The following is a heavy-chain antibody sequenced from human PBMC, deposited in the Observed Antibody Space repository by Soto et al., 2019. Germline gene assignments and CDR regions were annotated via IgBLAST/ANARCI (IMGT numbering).Heavy chain of an antibody. D-gene: IGHD2-15*01. V-gene: IGHV3-7*01. CDR1: GFTFWGDC. J-gene: IGHJ4*02. Sequence: XVFLRLSFVASGFTFWGDCMSWVRQAPGKGLEWVANIKQDGSAKQYLDSVRGRFTISRDNSKNSVYLQMNSLRAEDTALYYCARDFYGGFSYGPGDNWGQGTLVTVSS. CDR3: ARDFYGGFSYGPGDN. CDR2: IKQDGSAK.